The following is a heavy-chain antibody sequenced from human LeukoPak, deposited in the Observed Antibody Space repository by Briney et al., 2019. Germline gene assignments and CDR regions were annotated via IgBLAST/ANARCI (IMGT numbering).Heavy chain of an antibody. V-gene: IGHV4-34*01. J-gene: IGHJ6*03. CDR2: IDHSGST. CDR3: ARAQGRLGYCSSSSCYKYYYYYMDV. D-gene: IGHD2-2*02. Sequence: SETLSLTCAVYGGSFSGYYWSWIRQPPGKGLEWIGEIDHSGSTNYNPSLKSRVTISVDTSKNQFPLKLSSVTAADTAVYYCARAQGRLGYCSSSSCYKYYYYYMDVWGKGTTVTVSS. CDR1: GGSFSGYY.